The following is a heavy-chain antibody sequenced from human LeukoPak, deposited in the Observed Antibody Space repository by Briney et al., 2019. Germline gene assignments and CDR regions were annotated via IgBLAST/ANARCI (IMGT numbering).Heavy chain of an antibody. CDR1: GYTFTSYG. CDR2: ISAYNGNT. V-gene: IGHV1-18*01. Sequence: ASVKVSCKASGYTFTSYGISWVRQAPGQGLEWMGWISAYNGNTNYAQKLQGRVTMTTDTSTSTAYMELRSLRSDDTAVYYCARGLSSTSLETPGYYYYMDVWGKGTTVTGSS. J-gene: IGHJ6*03. CDR3: ARGLSSTSLETPGYYYYMDV. D-gene: IGHD2-2*01.